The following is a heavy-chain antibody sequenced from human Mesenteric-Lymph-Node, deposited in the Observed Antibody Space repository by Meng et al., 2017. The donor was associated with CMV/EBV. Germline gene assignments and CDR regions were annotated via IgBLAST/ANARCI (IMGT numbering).Heavy chain of an antibody. D-gene: IGHD2-2*02. J-gene: IGHJ6*02. CDR2: ISPYKGNT. CDR3: ARLPAAIESYYYYGMDV. CDR1: EYTFTSYG. Sequence: ASVKVSCKASEYTFTSYGISWVRQAPGQGLEWMGWISPYKGNTNYAQKLQDRVTMTTDTSTSTAYMELRSLRSDDTAVYYCARLPAAIESYYYYGMDVWGQGTTVTVSS. V-gene: IGHV1-18*01.